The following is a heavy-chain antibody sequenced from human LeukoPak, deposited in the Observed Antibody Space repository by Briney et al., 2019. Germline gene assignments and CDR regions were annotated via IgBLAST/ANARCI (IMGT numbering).Heavy chain of an antibody. D-gene: IGHD2-15*01. Sequence: PGGSLRLSCAASGFTFSSYGMHWVRQAPGEGLEWVAFIRYDGSNKYYADSVKGRFTISRDNSKNTLYLQMNSLRAEDTAVYYCAKSARRYCSGGSCYYFDYWGQGTLVTVSS. V-gene: IGHV3-30*02. CDR2: IRYDGSNK. CDR1: GFTFSSYG. CDR3: AKSARRYCSGGSCYYFDY. J-gene: IGHJ4*02.